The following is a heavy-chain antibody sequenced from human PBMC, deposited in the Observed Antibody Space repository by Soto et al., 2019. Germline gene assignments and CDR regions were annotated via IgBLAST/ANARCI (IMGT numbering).Heavy chain of an antibody. V-gene: IGHV3-23*01. Sequence: EVQLLESGGGLVQPGGSLRLSCAASGFTFSSYAMSWVRQAPGKGLEWVSGISGSGGSTYYADSVKGRFTISRDNSKNPLYLQMNSRRAEDTAVYYCIADSITFGGVIVQYWFAPWGQGTLVTVSS. J-gene: IGHJ5*02. CDR1: GFTFSSYA. CDR2: ISGSGGST. CDR3: IADSITFGGVIVQYWFAP. D-gene: IGHD3-16*02.